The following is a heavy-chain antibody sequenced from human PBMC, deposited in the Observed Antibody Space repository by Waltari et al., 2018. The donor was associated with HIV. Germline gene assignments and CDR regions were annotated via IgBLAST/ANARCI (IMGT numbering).Heavy chain of an antibody. CDR3: ARSPLYYYDSSGYYFDY. Sequence: EVQLVESGGGLVQPGGSMRLSCAAYGFTFSSYSLNWVRQAPGKGLEWVSYISSSSGTIYYADSVKGRFTISRDNAKNSLYLQMNSLRDEDTAVYYCARSPLYYYDSSGYYFDYWGQGTLLTVSS. CDR2: ISSSSGTI. D-gene: IGHD3-22*01. V-gene: IGHV3-48*02. CDR1: GFTFSSYS. J-gene: IGHJ4*02.